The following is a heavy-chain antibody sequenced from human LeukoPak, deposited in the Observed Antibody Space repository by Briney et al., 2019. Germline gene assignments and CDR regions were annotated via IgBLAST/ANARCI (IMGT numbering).Heavy chain of an antibody. D-gene: IGHD4-17*01. V-gene: IGHV3-23*01. J-gene: IGHJ5*02. CDR1: GFTFSSYA. Sequence: GGSLRLSCAASGFTFSSYAMSWVRQAPGKGLEWVSAISGSGGSTYYADSVKGRFTISRDNSKNTLYLQMNSLRAEDTAVYYCAKDRLLDYGDYVGWFDPGGQGTLVTVSS. CDR2: ISGSGGST. CDR3: AKDRLLDYGDYVGWFDP.